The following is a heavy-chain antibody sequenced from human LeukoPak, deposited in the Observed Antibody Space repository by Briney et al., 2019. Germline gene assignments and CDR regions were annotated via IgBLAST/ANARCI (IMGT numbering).Heavy chain of an antibody. Sequence: ASVKVSCKASGYSFTSYDINWVRQATGQGLEWMGWMSPNSDNTGYAQKFQGRVTFTRDTSISTAYMELRSLTSEDTAVYYCARDYGGSSGWFDPWGQGTLVTVSS. CDR2: MSPNSDNT. J-gene: IGHJ5*02. CDR1: GYSFTSYD. V-gene: IGHV1-8*01. CDR3: ARDYGGSSGWFDP. D-gene: IGHD4-23*01.